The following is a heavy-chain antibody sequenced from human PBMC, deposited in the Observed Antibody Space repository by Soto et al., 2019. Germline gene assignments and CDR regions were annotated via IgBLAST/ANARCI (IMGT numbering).Heavy chain of an antibody. Sequence: PSETLSLTCTVSGGSISSYYWSCIRQPPGKGLEWIGYIYYSGSTNYNPSLKSRVTISVDTSKNQFSLKLSSVTAADTAVYYCARRWGSAADYWGQGTLVTVSS. CDR1: GGSISSYY. V-gene: IGHV4-59*08. CDR3: ARRWGSAADY. CDR2: IYYSGST. J-gene: IGHJ4*02. D-gene: IGHD2-15*01.